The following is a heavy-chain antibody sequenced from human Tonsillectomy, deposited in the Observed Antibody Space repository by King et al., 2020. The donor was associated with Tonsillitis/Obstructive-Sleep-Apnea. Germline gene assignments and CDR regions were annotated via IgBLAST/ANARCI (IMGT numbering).Heavy chain of an antibody. CDR2: IYPGDSDT. D-gene: IGHD3-22*01. J-gene: IGHJ3*02. CDR1: GYSFTSYW. CDR3: GSHEDTSGYYGAFDI. Sequence: QLVQSGAEVKKPGESLKISCKGSGYSFTSYWIGWVRQMPGKGLEWMGIIYPGDSDTRYSPSFQGQVTITADKSISTAYLQWSSLTASDTAMYYCGSHEDTSGYYGAFDIWGQETMVTVSS. V-gene: IGHV5-51*01.